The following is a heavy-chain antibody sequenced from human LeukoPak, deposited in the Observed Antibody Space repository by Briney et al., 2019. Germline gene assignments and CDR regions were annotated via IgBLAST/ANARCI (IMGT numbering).Heavy chain of an antibody. J-gene: IGHJ4*02. Sequence: GSLRLSRAASGFNLSSYSNEWVRQASGEGLEWVSSISSSSSYIYYADSVKGRFTISRDNAKNSLYLQMNSLRAEDTAVYYCARDGSPYSGSYYGYWGQGTLVTVSS. CDR3: ARDGSPYSGSYYGY. V-gene: IGHV3-21*01. CDR2: ISSSSSYI. CDR1: GFNLSSYS. D-gene: IGHD1-26*01.